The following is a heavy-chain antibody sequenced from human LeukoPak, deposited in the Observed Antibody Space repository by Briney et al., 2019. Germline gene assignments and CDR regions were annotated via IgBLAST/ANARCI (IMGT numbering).Heavy chain of an antibody. V-gene: IGHV4-38-2*02. CDR3: ARITRGLLWFGELLLGAFDI. D-gene: IGHD3-10*01. J-gene: IGHJ3*02. CDR1: NFSISSVSY. CDR2: IYHSGTT. Sequence: SETLSLTCTVSNFSISSVSYWGWIRQPPGKGLEWIGNIYHSGTTYYNPSLKSRVTISVDTSKNQFSLKLSSVTAADTAVYYCARITRGLLWFGELLLGAFDIWGQGTMVTVSS.